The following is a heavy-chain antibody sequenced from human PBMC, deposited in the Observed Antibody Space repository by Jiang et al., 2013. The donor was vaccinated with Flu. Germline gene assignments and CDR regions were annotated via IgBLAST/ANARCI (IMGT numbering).Heavy chain of an antibody. Sequence: QLVESGAEVKKPGDSLRISCKDFGHSFTNYYITWVRQMPGKGLEWMGGLILMTLLPTTSPSFQGHVTLSADKSINTAYLQWSSLKASDTAMYYCARQEIGTTVDYYYYSMDVWGQGTTVTVSS. CDR3: ARQEIGTTVDYYYYSMDV. J-gene: IGHJ6*02. V-gene: IGHV5-10-1*01. CDR1: GHSFTNYY. D-gene: IGHD1-1*01. CDR2: LILMTLLP.